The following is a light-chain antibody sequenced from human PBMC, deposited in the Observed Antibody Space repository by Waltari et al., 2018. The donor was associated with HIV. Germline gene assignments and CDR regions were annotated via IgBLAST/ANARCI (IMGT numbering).Light chain of an antibody. CDR2: GAS. CDR3: QQYGTSPIT. Sequence: EIILTQYPPTLSVSPGERATLSCCASQSVSSSYLAWYQQRPGQAPRLLIYGASNRATGVPDRISGSGSGTQFTLTISRMQPEDFALYYCQQYGTSPITFGGGTRVEIK. CDR1: QSVSSSY. J-gene: IGKJ4*01. V-gene: IGKV3-20*01.